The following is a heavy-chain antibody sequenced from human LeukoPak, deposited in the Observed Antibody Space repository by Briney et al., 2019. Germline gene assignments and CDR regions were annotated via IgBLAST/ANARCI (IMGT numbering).Heavy chain of an antibody. J-gene: IGHJ4*02. CDR1: GYTFTSYY. D-gene: IGHD6-13*01. Sequence: ASVKVSCKSSGYTFTSYYMHWVRQAPGQGLEWMGIIDPSGGSTSYAQKFQGRVTMTSDTSTSTVYMDLSSLRSEDTAVYYCARDNTAAGPFDYWGQGTLVTVSS. CDR2: IDPSGGST. CDR3: ARDNTAAGPFDY. V-gene: IGHV1-46*01.